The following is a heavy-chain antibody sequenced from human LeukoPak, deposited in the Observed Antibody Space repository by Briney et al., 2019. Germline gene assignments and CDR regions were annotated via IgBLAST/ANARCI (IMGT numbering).Heavy chain of an antibody. J-gene: IGHJ4*02. V-gene: IGHV3-33*01. Sequence: GGSLRLSCAASGFTFSSYGMHWVRQAPGKGLEWVAVIWYDGSNKYYADSVKGRFTISRDNSKNTLYLQMNSLRAEDTAVYYCARDRGYSTFDYWGQGTLVTVSS. D-gene: IGHD4-23*01. CDR1: GFTFSSYG. CDR2: IWYDGSNK. CDR3: ARDRGYSTFDY.